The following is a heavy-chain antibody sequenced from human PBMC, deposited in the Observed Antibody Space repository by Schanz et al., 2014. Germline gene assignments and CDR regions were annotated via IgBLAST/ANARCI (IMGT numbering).Heavy chain of an antibody. J-gene: IGHJ3*02. Sequence: EVQLVESGGGLVQPGGSLTLSCAASEFTFSTEAMSGVRQSPGKGLEWLSVISASGGDAYYADSVKGRFTISRVNSKSTLYLQMNSLRAEDTAVYYCAKGRFGELSAFDIWGQGTMVTVSS. V-gene: IGHV3-23*04. CDR2: ISASGGDA. D-gene: IGHD3-10*01. CDR3: AKGRFGELSAFDI. CDR1: EFTFSTEA.